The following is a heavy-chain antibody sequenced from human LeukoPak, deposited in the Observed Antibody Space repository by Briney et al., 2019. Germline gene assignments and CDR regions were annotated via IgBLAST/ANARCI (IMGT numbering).Heavy chain of an antibody. CDR2: ISYDGSNK. Sequence: GGSLRLSCAASGFTFSSYAMHWARQAPGKGLEWVAVISYDGSNKYYADSVKGRFTISRDNSKNTLYLQMNSLRADDTAVYYCARDRDTAMVHDAFDIWGQGTMVTVSS. CDR3: ARDRDTAMVHDAFDI. V-gene: IGHV3-30*04. J-gene: IGHJ3*02. CDR1: GFTFSSYA. D-gene: IGHD5-18*01.